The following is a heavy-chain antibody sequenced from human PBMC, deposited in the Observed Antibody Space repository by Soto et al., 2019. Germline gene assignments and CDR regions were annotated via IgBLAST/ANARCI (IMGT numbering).Heavy chain of an antibody. D-gene: IGHD1-26*01. CDR2: INPNSGGT. CDR1: GYTFTGYY. Sequence: GASVKVSCXASGYTFTGYYMHWVRQAPGQGLEWMGWINPNSGGTNYAQKFQGWVTMTRDTSISTAYMELSSLRSEDTAVYYCARVRSGSYYGNYYFDYWGQGTLVTVSS. CDR3: ARVRSGSYYGNYYFDY. V-gene: IGHV1-2*04. J-gene: IGHJ4*02.